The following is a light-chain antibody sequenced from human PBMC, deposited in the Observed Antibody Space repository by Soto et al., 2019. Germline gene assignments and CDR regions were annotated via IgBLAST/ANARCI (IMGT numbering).Light chain of an antibody. V-gene: IGLV2-23*02. Sequence: QSALTQPASVSGSPGQSITISCTGTSSDVGNYNLVSWYQHHPGTAPKLMIYEVSKRPSGVSNRFSGSKSGNTASLTISGLLAEDEADYYCCSAGSSPSAVVFGGGTKLTVL. CDR2: EVS. J-gene: IGLJ2*01. CDR1: SSDVGNYNL. CDR3: CSAGSSPSAVV.